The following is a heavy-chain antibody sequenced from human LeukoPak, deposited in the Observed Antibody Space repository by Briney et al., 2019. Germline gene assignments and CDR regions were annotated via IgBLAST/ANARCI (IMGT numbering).Heavy chain of an antibody. Sequence: PGGSLRLSCAASGFTVSSNYMSWVRQAPGKGLEWVSAISGGGGSTYYADSVKGRFTISRDTSKNTLYLQMDSLRAEDTAVYYCAKAAFSATTVNFDYWGQGTLVTVSS. D-gene: IGHD4-17*01. CDR3: AKAAFSATTVNFDY. V-gene: IGHV3-23*01. CDR2: ISGGGGST. J-gene: IGHJ4*02. CDR1: GFTVSSNY.